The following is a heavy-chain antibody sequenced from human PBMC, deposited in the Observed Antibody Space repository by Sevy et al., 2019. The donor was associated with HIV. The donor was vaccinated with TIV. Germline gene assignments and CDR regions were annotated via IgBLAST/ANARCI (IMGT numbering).Heavy chain of an antibody. J-gene: IGHJ6*02. CDR2: ISHDGINE. CDR3: ANAYSGSYSHSYLYALDV. Sequence: SLRLSCIGSGFSFSYYGIHWVRQAPGKGLDWVALISHDGINEYYADSVKGRFTISRDNSKNTVYLEMNSLRNEDTAIYFCANAYSGSYSHSYLYALDVWGLGTTVTVSS. CDR1: GFSFSYYG. D-gene: IGHD1-26*01. V-gene: IGHV3-30*18.